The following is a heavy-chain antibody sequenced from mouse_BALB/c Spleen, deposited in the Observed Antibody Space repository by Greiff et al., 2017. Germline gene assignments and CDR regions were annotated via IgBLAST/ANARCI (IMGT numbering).Heavy chain of an antibody. CDR2: ISDGGSYT. V-gene: IGHV5-4*02. D-gene: IGHD2-1*01. Sequence: DVKLVESGGGLVKPGGSLKLSCAASGFTFSDYYMYWVRQTPEKRLEWVATISDGGSYTYYPDSVKGRFTISRDNAKNNLYLQMSSLKSEDTAMYYCARDDGNYGNAMDYWGQGTSVTVSS. CDR1: GFTFSDYY. J-gene: IGHJ4*01. CDR3: ARDDGNYGNAMDY.